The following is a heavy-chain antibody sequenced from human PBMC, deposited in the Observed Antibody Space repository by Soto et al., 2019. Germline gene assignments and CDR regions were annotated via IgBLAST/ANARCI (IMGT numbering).Heavy chain of an antibody. Sequence: EVQLLESGGGLVQPGGSLRLSCAASGFTFSSYAMRWVRQAPVKGLEWVSAISGSGGSTYYADSVKGRFTISRDISKNTLYLEVNSVRDGDTAVYYCAGRGSWGHCALWGVGSVVTVTS. D-gene: IGHD3-16*01. CDR1: GFTFSSYA. J-gene: IGHJ4*02. CDR2: ISGSGGST. V-gene: IGHV3-23*01. CDR3: AGRGSWGHCAL.